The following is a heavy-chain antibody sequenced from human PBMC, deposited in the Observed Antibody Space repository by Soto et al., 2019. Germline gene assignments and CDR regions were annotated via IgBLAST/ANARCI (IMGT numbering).Heavy chain of an antibody. CDR3: ARQAARNYIDS. D-gene: IGHD6-6*01. CDR1: GFTFSDYS. CDR2: IDSRGRTL. V-gene: IGHV3-11*01. Sequence: LSWVASGFTFSDYSMSWIRQAPGKGLEWLAFIDSRGRTLSYADSVRGRFTISRDNAENSVYLQMDSLRADDTAVYYCARQAARNYIDSWGQGNSVTVSS. J-gene: IGHJ4*02.